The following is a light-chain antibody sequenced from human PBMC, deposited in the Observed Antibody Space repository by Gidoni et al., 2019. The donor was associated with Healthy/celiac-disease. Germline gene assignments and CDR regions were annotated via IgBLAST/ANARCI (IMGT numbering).Light chain of an antibody. CDR2: GAS. CDR1: QRVSSSY. J-gene: IGKJ1*01. Sequence: EIVLTMSPGTLSLSPGERATLSCRASQRVSSSYLSWYQQKHGQAPRLLIYGASRRATGLPDRFSGRWSGTDFTLTISRLEPEDFAVYYCQKYGSSPGTFGQGTKVEIK. CDR3: QKYGSSPGT. V-gene: IGKV3-20*01.